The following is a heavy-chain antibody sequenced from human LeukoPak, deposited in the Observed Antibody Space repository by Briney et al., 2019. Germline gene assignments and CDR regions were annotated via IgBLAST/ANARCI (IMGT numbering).Heavy chain of an antibody. V-gene: IGHV3-23*01. J-gene: IGHJ4*02. CDR2: ISGSGGST. Sequence: GGSLRLSCAASGFTFSSYAMSWVRQAPGKGLEWVSAISGSGGSTYYADSVKGRFTISRDNSKNTMYLHMNSLRAEDTAVYYCAKVGDYYDSGSQDYWGQGTLVTVSS. D-gene: IGHD3-10*01. CDR3: AKVGDYYDSGSQDY. CDR1: GFTFSSYA.